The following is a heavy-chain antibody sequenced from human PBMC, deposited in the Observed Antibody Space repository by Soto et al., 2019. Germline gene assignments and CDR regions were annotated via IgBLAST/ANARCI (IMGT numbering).Heavy chain of an antibody. V-gene: IGHV4-34*01. J-gene: IGHJ4*02. CDR3: ARQTR. CDR1: GGSFSGYY. Sequence: SETLSLTCAVYGGSFSGYYWSWIRQPPGKGLEWIGEINHSGSTYYNPSLKSRVTISVDTSKNQFSLKLSSVTAADTAVYYCARQTRWGQGTLVTVSS. CDR2: INHSGST.